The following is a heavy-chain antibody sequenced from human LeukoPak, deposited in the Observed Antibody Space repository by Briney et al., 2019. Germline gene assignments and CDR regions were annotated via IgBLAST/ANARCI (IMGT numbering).Heavy chain of an antibody. CDR1: GFTFSSYR. CDR3: VRDRSPGYFDY. Sequence: GGSLRLSCAASGFTFSSYRMNWVRQAPGKGLDWVSSISSSHNNIYYADSVKGRFSISRDNAKNSLFLQMNSLRAEDKAVYYCVRDRSPGYFDYWGQGTLVTVSS. V-gene: IGHV3-21*01. J-gene: IGHJ4*02. CDR2: ISSSHNNI. D-gene: IGHD3-10*01.